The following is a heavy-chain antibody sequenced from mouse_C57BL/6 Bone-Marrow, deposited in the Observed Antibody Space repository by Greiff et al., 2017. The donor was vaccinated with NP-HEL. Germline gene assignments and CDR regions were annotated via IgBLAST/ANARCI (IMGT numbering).Heavy chain of an antibody. V-gene: IGHV14-2*01. J-gene: IGHJ4*01. CDR1: GFNFKDYY. CDR3: ARVYGSSYNAMDD. CDR2: IDPEDGET. D-gene: IGHD1-1*01. Sequence: EVQLQQSGAELVKPGASVKLSCTASGFNFKDYYMHWVKQRTEQGLEWIGRIDPEDGETKYAPKFQGKATITADTSSNTAYLQLSSLTSEDTADYCCARVYGSSYNAMDDWGQGTSVTVSS.